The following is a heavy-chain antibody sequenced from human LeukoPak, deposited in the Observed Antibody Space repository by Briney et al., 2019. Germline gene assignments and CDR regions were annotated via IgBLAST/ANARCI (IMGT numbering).Heavy chain of an antibody. CDR2: ISGRGDTT. CDR3: AKDRRTLDAFDV. V-gene: IGHV3-23*01. J-gene: IGHJ3*01. CDR1: GFTFSNYA. D-gene: IGHD2-2*01. Sequence: GGSLRLSCAASGFTFSNYAMSWVRQAPGKGLEWVSGISGRGDTTYYADSVKGRLTISRDNSKNTLYLQMNSLSTEDTAFYYCAKDRRTLDAFDVWGQGTMVTVSS.